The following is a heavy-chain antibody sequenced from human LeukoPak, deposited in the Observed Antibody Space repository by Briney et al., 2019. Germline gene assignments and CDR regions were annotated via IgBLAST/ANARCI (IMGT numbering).Heavy chain of an antibody. Sequence: PGGSLRLSCATSGFTFNDHYLGWVRQSPGKGLEWIGNIYSSGNTYYNASLKSRVTMYIDTSKNQFSLKLSSVTAADTAMYYCAKSNGYGLIDYWGQGTLVTVSS. CDR1: GFTFNDHY. CDR3: AKSNGYGLIDY. D-gene: IGHD5-12*01. CDR2: IYSSGNT. J-gene: IGHJ4*02. V-gene: IGHV4-59*04.